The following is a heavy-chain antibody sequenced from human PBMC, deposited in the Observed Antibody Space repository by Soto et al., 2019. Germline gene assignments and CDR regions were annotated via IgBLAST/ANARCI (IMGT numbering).Heavy chain of an antibody. CDR2: IYHSGSA. Sequence: SETLSLTCAVSGYSIISTNWWSWVRQPPGKGLEWIGEIYHSGSADYNPSLKSRVTISVDKSKNQFSLNLSSMTAADTALYYCARVHNLVTTISALDSWGQGTLVTVPQ. D-gene: IGHD4-17*01. CDR3: ARVHNLVTTISALDS. V-gene: IGHV4-4*02. J-gene: IGHJ4*02. CDR1: GYSIISTNW.